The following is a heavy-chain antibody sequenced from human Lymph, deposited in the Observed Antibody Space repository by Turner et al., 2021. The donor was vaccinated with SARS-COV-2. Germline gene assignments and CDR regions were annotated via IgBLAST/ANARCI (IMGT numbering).Heavy chain of an antibody. D-gene: IGHD3-3*01. CDR2: ISYDGSTK. V-gene: IGHV3-30*04. CDR3: ARDDREFWSGYYTHYYYYGMDV. CDR1: GFTFSSYA. Sequence: QVQLVESGGGVVQPGRSLRLSCAASGFTFSSYAMHWVRQAPGKGLEWVAVISYDGSTKNYADSVKGRFTISRDNSKNTLYLQMNSLRAEDTAVYYCARDDREFWSGYYTHYYYYGMDVWGQGTTVTVSS. J-gene: IGHJ6*02.